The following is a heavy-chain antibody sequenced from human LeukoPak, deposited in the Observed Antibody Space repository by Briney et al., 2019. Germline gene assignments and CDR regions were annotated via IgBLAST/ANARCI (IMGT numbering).Heavy chain of an antibody. J-gene: IGHJ4*02. CDR1: GCTFSSYG. D-gene: IGHD3-16*02. CDR3: AREDVYGSYQDY. CDR2: ISYDGSNK. V-gene: IGHV3-30*03. Sequence: GGSLRLSCAASGCTFSSYGMHWVRQAPGKGLEWVAVISYDGSNKYYADSVKGRFTISRDNSKNTLYLQMNSLRAEDTAVYYCAREDVYGSYQDYWGQGTLVTVSS.